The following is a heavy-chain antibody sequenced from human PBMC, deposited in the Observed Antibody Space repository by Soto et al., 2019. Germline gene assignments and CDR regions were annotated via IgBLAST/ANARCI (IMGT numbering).Heavy chain of an antibody. Sequence: SETLSLTCTVSGGSISSGDYYWSWIRQPPGKGLEWIGHIYYSGTTYYNPSLKSRVTISIDTSKNQFSLKLSSVTAADTAVYYCARADRAGLMVHSWWFDPWGQGTLVTVSS. CDR2: IYYSGTT. CDR1: GGSISSGDYY. D-gene: IGHD2-8*01. V-gene: IGHV4-30-4*01. J-gene: IGHJ5*02. CDR3: ARADRAGLMVHSWWFDP.